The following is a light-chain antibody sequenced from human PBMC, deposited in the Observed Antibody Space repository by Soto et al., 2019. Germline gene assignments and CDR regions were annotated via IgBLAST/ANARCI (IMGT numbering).Light chain of an antibody. V-gene: IGLV2-14*03. CDR3: SSYTTSNTRQIV. CDR1: SSDVGGYNY. J-gene: IGLJ1*01. Sequence: QSALTQPASVSGSPGQSITISCTGTSSDVGGYNYVSWYQHHPGKAPKRIIYDVSNRPSGVSIRFSGSKSDNTASLTISGLRPEDEADYHCSSYTTSNTRQIVFGTGTKVTVL. CDR2: DVS.